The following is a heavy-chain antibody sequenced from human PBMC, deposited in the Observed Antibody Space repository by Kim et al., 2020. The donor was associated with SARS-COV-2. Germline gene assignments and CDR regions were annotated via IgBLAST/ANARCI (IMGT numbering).Heavy chain of an antibody. V-gene: IGHV3-30*02. CDR3: AKGDYGDYVTNYYYYYGMDV. J-gene: IGHJ6*02. D-gene: IGHD4-17*01. Sequence: RFTISRDNAKNTLYLQMNSLRAEDTAVYYCAKGDYGDYVTNYYYYYGMDVWGQGTTVTVSS.